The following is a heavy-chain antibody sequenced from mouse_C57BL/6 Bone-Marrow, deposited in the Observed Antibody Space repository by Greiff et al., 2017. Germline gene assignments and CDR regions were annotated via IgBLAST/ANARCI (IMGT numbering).Heavy chain of an antibody. V-gene: IGHV1-81*01. CDR1: GYTFTSYG. J-gene: IGHJ4*01. CDR3: ARGDYYAMDY. CDR2: IYPRSGNT. Sequence: QVQLQQSGAELARPGASVKLSCKASGYTFTSYGISWVKQRTGQGLEWIGEIYPRSGNTSYNEKFKGKATLTADKSSSTAYMELRSLTSEDSAVYFCARGDYYAMDYWGQGTSVTVSS.